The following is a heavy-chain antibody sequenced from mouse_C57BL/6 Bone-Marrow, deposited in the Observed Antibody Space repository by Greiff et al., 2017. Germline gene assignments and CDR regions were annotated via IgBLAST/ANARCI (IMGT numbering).Heavy chain of an antibody. CDR2: INPSNGGT. J-gene: IGHJ1*03. CDR3: ARGGMDYYGSSIWYFDV. CDR1: GYTFTSYW. Sequence: QVQLQQPGTELVKPGASVKLSCKASGYTFTSYWMHWVKQRPGQGLEWIGNINPSNGGTNYNEKFKSKATLTVDKSSSTAYMQLSSLTSEDSAVYYCARGGMDYYGSSIWYFDVEGTGTGVTVTA. V-gene: IGHV1-53*01. D-gene: IGHD1-1*01.